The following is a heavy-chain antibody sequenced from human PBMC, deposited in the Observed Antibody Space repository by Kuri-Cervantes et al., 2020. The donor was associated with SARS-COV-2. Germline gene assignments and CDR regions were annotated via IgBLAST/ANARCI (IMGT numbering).Heavy chain of an antibody. V-gene: IGHV4-39*07. D-gene: IGHD2-2*01. Sequence: GSLRLSCAASGFTVSSNYMSWVRQAPGKGLEWIGSIYYSGSTYYNPSLKSRVTISVDTSKNQFSLKLSSVTAADTAVYYCAREDLSVVVPAAFFDYWGQGTLVTVSS. CDR3: AREDLSVVVPAAFFDY. CDR2: IYYSGST. J-gene: IGHJ4*02. CDR1: GFTVSSNY.